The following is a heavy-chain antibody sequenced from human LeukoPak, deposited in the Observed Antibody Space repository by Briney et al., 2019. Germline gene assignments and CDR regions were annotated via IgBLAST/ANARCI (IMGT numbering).Heavy chain of an antibody. J-gene: IGHJ6*02. V-gene: IGHV3-48*03. Sequence: GGSLRLSCAASGFTFRSYEMNWVRQAPGMGLEWVSYISSSGSPIYYADSVKGRFTISRDNAKNSLYLQMNSLRAEDTAVYYCARVIYYYGMDVWGQGTTVTVSS. CDR1: GFTFRSYE. CDR3: ARVIYYYGMDV. CDR2: ISSSGSPI.